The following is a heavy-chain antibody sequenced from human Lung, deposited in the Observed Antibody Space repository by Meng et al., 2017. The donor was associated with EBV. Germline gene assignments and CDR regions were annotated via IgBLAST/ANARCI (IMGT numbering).Heavy chain of an antibody. CDR3: ARVLIGDYGPAEYFQH. J-gene: IGHJ1*01. CDR1: GFTFSQDY. CDR2: ISSSGSYI. D-gene: IGHD4-17*01. Sequence: QVQLVESGGVLVKPGGSLRLSCAASGFTFSQDYMTWTRQAPGKGLDWVSYISSSGSYIYYADSVKGRFTISRDNAKNSLYLQMNSLRAEDTAVYYCARVLIGDYGPAEYFQHWGQGTLVTVSS. V-gene: IGHV3-11*01.